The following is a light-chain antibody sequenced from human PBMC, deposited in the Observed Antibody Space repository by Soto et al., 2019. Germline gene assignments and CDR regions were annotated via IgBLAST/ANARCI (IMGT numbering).Light chain of an antibody. J-gene: IGLJ3*02. V-gene: IGLV1-44*01. CDR3: ASWDDSLSWV. CDR2: TDY. Sequence: QLVLTQPPSASGTPGQRVTISCSGTSSNIGTYTVNWYQQLPGTAPKLLIYTDYQRPSGVPDRFSGSKSGTSASLAINGLHSEDEADYYCASWDDSLSWVFGGGTKLTVL. CDR1: SSNIGTYT.